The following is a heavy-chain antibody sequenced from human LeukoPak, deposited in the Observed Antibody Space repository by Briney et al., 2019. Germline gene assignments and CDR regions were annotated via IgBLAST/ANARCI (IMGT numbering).Heavy chain of an antibody. J-gene: IGHJ4*02. CDR1: GYTFTGYY. CDR2: INPNSGGT. V-gene: IGHV1-2*02. CDR3: ARDPVSKPEFDY. Sequence: ASVKVSCKASGYTFTGYYMHWVRQAPGQGLEWMGWINPNSGGTNYAQKFQGRVTMTRDTSISTAYMELSRLRSDDTAVYYCARDPVSKPEFDYWGQGTLVTVSS.